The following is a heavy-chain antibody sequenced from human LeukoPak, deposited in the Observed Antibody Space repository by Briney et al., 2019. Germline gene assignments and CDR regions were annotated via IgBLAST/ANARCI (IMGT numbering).Heavy chain of an antibody. CDR2: IIPILGIA. CDR1: GGTFISYT. J-gene: IGHJ4*02. CDR3: ARGLRLRLGEAFDY. V-gene: IGHV1-69*02. Sequence: SVKVSCKASGGTFISYTISWVRQAPGQGLEWMGRIIPILGIANYAQKFQGRVTITADKSTSTAYMELSSLRSEDTAVYYCARGLRLRLGEAFDYWGQGTLVTVSS. D-gene: IGHD3-16*01.